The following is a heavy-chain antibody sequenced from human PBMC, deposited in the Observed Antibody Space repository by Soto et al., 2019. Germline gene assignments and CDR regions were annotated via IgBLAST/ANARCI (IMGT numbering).Heavy chain of an antibody. Sequence: QLQLQESGPGLVKPSETLSLTCTVSGGSISSSSYYWGWIRQPPGKGLEWIGSIYYSGSTYYNPSLQSRVTISVDTSKNQFSLKLSSVTAADTAVYYCATQTLLRYFDYWGQGTLVTVSS. CDR1: GGSISSSSYY. CDR2: IYYSGST. D-gene: IGHD3-9*01. CDR3: ATQTLLRYFDY. V-gene: IGHV4-39*01. J-gene: IGHJ4*02.